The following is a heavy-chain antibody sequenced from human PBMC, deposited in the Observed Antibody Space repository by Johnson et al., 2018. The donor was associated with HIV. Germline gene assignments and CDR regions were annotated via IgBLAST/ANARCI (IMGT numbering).Heavy chain of an antibody. CDR1: GFTFSRYA. D-gene: IGHD5-24*01. V-gene: IGHV3-30-3*01. J-gene: IGHJ3*02. Sequence: QVQLVESGGGLVQPGGSLRLSCAASGFTFSRYAMHWVRQAPGKGLEWVAVISNDGSDKYYADSVKGRFTISRDNSKNTLYLQMNSLRAEDTAVYYCARGGRWLQLRGDAFDIWGQGTMVTVSS. CDR2: ISNDGSDK. CDR3: ARGGRWLQLRGDAFDI.